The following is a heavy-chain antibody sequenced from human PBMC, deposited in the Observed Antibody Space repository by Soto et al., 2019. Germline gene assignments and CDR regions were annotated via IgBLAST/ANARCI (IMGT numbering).Heavy chain of an antibody. D-gene: IGHD4-17*01. CDR2: IYSGAST. V-gene: IGHV3-66*04. CDR1: GFTVVSNY. CDR3: ARPHYGDYPGP. J-gene: IGHJ5*02. Sequence: EVQLVESGGGWFQPGGSLSLSCAASGFTVVSNYMSWVRQPPGKGLEWVSVIYSGASTYYADSVKGRFTISRDNSKNTLYLQMNSLRAEDTAVYYCARPHYGDYPGPWGQGTLVTVSS.